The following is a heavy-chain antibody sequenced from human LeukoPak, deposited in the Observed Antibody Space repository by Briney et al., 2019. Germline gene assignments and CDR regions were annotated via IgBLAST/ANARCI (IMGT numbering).Heavy chain of an antibody. J-gene: IGHJ6*03. CDR2: MYYSGST. CDR3: ARDRYYYGSGSYIMDV. CDR1: GYSISSGYY. Sequence: SETLSLTCTVSGYSISSGYYWGWIRQPPGKGLEWIGSMYYSGSTYHNPSLKSRVTISVDTSKNQFSLKLSSVTAADTAVYYCARDRYYYGSGSYIMDVWGKGTTVTISS. V-gene: IGHV4-38-2*02. D-gene: IGHD3-10*01.